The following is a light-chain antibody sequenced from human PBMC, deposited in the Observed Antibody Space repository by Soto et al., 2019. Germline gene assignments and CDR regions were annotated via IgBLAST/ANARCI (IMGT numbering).Light chain of an antibody. Sequence: QSALTQPASVSGSTGQSITISCTGTSSDVGDYNYVSWYQQHPGKAPKLMIYDISNRPSGVSNRFSGSKSGNTASLTISGLQAEDEADYYCSSYTTSSTSVVFGGGTQLTVL. J-gene: IGLJ2*01. CDR3: SSYTTSSTSVV. V-gene: IGLV2-14*01. CDR2: DIS. CDR1: SSDVGDYNY.